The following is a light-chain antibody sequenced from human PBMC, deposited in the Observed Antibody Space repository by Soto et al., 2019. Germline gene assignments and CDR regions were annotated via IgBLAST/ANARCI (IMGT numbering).Light chain of an antibody. CDR3: QQYSNAPGT. CDR2: AAS. J-gene: IGKJ1*01. Sequence: DIQMTQSPSSLSASVGDRVTITCRASQGLSNFLAWYQQKPGKVPKLLIYAASTLQSGVPSRFSGSGSGTDFTLTISSLQPEDVATYYCQQYSNAPGTFGQGTKVEIK. V-gene: IGKV1-27*01. CDR1: QGLSNF.